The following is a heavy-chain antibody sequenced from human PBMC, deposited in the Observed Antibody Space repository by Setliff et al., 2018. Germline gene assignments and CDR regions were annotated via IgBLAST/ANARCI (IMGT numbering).Heavy chain of an antibody. J-gene: IGHJ4*02. CDR2: INTKPGKP. D-gene: IGHD6-13*01. CDR1: GYTFTSYP. CDR3: ATGSLVAAGTGH. V-gene: IGHV7-4-1*02. Sequence: ASVKVSCKSSGYTFTSYPINWMRQAPGQGHEWMGWINTKPGKPTYDQAFTGRIVFSLDTSVSTAYLQISSLKAEDTALYYCATGSLVAAGTGHWGKGTLVTVSS.